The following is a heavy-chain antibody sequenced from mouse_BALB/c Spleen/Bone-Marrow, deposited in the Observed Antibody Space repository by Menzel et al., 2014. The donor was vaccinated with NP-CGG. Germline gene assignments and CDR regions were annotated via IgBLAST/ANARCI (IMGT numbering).Heavy chain of an antibody. CDR1: GFTFSSYG. J-gene: IGHJ4*01. CDR3: ARDYYGSSYAMDY. D-gene: IGHD1-1*01. V-gene: IGHV5-6-3*01. Sequence: EVKLMESRGGLVQPGGSLKLSCAASGFTFSSYGMSWVRQTPDKRLELVATINSNGGSTYYPDSVKGRFTISRDNAKNTLYLQMSSLKPEDTAMYYCARDYYGSSYAMDYWGQGTSVTVSS. CDR2: INSNGGST.